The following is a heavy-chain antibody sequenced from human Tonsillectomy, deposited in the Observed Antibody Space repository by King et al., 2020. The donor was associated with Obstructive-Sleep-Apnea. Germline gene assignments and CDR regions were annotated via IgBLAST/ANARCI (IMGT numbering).Heavy chain of an antibody. D-gene: IGHD2-15*01. V-gene: IGHV4-61*01. CDR3: ARYTPLHLDSFDY. CDR1: GDSVSSARSY. CDR2: FFYSGTT. J-gene: IGHJ4*02. Sequence: QLQESGPGLVKPSETLSLTCTVSGDSVSSARSYWSWIRQPPGKGLEWIGYFFYSGTTNYNPSLKSRVTISVDPSDNQFSLTLSSVTAADTAVYYCARYTPLHLDSFDYWGQGTLVTVSS.